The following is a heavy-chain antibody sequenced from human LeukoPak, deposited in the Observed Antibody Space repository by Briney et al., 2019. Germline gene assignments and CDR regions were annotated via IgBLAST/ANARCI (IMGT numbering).Heavy chain of an antibody. D-gene: IGHD3-10*01. CDR3: ARVRKYYYGSGSYSEWFDP. J-gene: IGHJ5*02. CDR1: GYTFTGYY. Sequence: GASVKVSCKASGYTFTGYYMHWVRQALGQGLEWMGWINPNSGGTNYAQKFQGRVTMTRDTSISTAYMELSRLRSDDTAVYYCARVRKYYYGSGSYSEWFDPWGQGTLVTVSS. CDR2: INPNSGGT. V-gene: IGHV1-2*02.